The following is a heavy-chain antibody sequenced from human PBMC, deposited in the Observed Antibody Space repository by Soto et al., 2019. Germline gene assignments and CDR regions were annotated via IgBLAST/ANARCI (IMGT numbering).Heavy chain of an antibody. J-gene: IGHJ4*02. V-gene: IGHV4-34*01. Sequence: SETLSLTCAVYGGSFSGYYWSWIRQPPGKGLEWTGNIYYSGTSYSYPSLKGRVTMSVDTSKNQFSMRLSSVTAADTALDYCARRYGWLAFDYWGQGSL. D-gene: IGHD3-10*01. CDR1: GGSFSGYY. CDR3: ARRYGWLAFDY. CDR2: IYYSGTS.